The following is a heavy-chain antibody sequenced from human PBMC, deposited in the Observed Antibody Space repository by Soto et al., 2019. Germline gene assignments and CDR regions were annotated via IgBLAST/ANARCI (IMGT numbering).Heavy chain of an antibody. CDR1: GGTFSSYA. V-gene: IGHV1-69*13. Sequence: SVKVSCKASGGTFSSYAISWVRQAPGQGLEWMEGIIPIFGTANYAQKFQGRVTITADESTSTAYMELSSLRSEDTAVYYCARNYGSGSYYQYYYYYGMDVWGQGTTVTVSS. CDR3: ARNYGSGSYYQYYYYYGMDV. CDR2: IIPIFGTA. D-gene: IGHD3-10*01. J-gene: IGHJ6*02.